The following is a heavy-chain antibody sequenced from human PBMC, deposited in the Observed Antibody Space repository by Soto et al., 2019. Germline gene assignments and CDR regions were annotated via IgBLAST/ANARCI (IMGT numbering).Heavy chain of an antibody. CDR3: ARHTDCGSGSSCLGSDNMDTDAFDI. V-gene: IGHV4-39*01. J-gene: IGHJ3*02. Sequence: SETLSLTCTVSGGSISSDIHYWGWIRQPPGKGLEWIGTIYYSGRTYYNPSLRSRVTISVDTSKNQFSLRLASVTAADTAVYYCARHTDCGSGSSCLGSDNMDTDAFDIWAQGTMVTVSS. CDR1: GGSISSDIHY. D-gene: IGHD3-10*01. CDR2: IYYSGRT.